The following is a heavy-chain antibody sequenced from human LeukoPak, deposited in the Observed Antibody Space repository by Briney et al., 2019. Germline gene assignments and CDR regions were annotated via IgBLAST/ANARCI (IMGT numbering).Heavy chain of an antibody. D-gene: IGHD3-10*01. Sequence: ASVKVSCKPSGYTFTDYDINWVRQATGQRPEWMGRMHPTSGDTAYAQKFQGRVTLTRNTSISTAYMELSSLRSEDTAVYYCARGQGRYTRSNWFDPWGQGTLVTVSS. CDR3: ARGQGRYTRSNWFDP. CDR2: MHPTSGDT. V-gene: IGHV1-8*01. CDR1: GYTFTDYD. J-gene: IGHJ5*02.